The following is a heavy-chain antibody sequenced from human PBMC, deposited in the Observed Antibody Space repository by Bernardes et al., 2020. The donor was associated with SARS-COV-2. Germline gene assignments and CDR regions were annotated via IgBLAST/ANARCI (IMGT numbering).Heavy chain of an antibody. CDR2: ISSDGDNK. CDR1: GFTFSSYS. CDR3: VKADYKIFWPSSCWGGHFFDN. J-gene: IGHJ4*02. D-gene: IGHD6-19*01. V-gene: IGHV3-64D*06. Sequence: GGSLRLSCSASGFTFSSYSMHWVRQAPGKGLEYVSGISSDGDNKQYADSVEDRFTISRDNSKDTLYLQLISLRLEDTAVYYCVKADYKIFWPSSCWGGHFFDNWGQGSLITVSS.